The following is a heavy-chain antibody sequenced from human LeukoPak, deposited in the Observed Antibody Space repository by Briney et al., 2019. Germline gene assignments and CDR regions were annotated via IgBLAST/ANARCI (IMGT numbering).Heavy chain of an antibody. CDR1: GGSISSGDYY. J-gene: IGHJ4*02. Sequence: SETLSLTCTVSGGSISSGDYYWSWIRQPPGTGLEWIGYIYYSGSTYYNPSLKSRVTISVDTSKNQFSLKLSSVTAADTAVYYCARESSGALPYYWGQGTLVTVSS. CDR2: IYYSGST. CDR3: ARESSGALPYY. V-gene: IGHV4-30-4*08. D-gene: IGHD3-10*01.